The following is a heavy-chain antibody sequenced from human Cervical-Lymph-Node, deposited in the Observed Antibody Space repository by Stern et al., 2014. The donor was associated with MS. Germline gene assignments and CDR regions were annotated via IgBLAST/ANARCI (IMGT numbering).Heavy chain of an antibody. D-gene: IGHD5-12*01. Sequence: QVQLVQSGSELKKPGASVKVSCKTSGYTFTSYPINWVRQAPGQGLEWMGWINTNTGEPTYAQGFTGRFVFSLDTSVSTTYMQISSLKADDTAVYYCARGRQSDYEASDWGQGTLVTVSS. V-gene: IGHV7-4-1*02. CDR1: GYTFTSYP. CDR2: INTNTGEP. CDR3: ARGRQSDYEASD. J-gene: IGHJ4*02.